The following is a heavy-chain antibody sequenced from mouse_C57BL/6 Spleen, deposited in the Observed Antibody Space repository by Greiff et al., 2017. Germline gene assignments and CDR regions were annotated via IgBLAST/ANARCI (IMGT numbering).Heavy chain of an antibody. V-gene: IGHV1-18*01. CDR1: GYTFTDYN. Sequence: VQLQQSGPELVKPGASVKIPCKASGYTFTDYNMDWVKQSHGKSLEWIGDINPNNGGTIYNQKFKGKATLTVDKSSSTAYMELRSLTSEDTAVYYCVSRRGRGYAMDYWGQGTSVTVSS. J-gene: IGHJ4*01. CDR2: INPNNGGT. CDR3: VSRRGRGYAMDY.